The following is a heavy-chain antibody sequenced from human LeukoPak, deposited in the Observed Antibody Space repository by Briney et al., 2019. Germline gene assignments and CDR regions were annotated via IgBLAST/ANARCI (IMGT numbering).Heavy chain of an antibody. D-gene: IGHD3/OR15-3a*01. CDR1: GFTVSSNY. V-gene: IGHV3-53*01. Sequence: GGSLRLSCAASGFTVSSNYMSWVRQAPGKGLEWVSVIYTGNSTTYYADSVKGRFTISRDNSKNTLYLQMNDLRAEDTAVYYCARATGLDFDSWGQGTLVTVSS. CDR3: ARATGLDFDS. CDR2: IYTGNSTT. J-gene: IGHJ4*02.